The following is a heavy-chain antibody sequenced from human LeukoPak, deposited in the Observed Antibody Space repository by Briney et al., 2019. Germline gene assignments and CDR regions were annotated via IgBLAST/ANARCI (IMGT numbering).Heavy chain of an antibody. D-gene: IGHD2-21*02. J-gene: IGHJ4*02. CDR3: ARVKVTTPSRTIYD. Sequence: SVKISCKASGGTFSSSAISWVRHAPGQGLEWMGRIIPILGIANYAQQFQGRVTITADKSTSTAYMELSSLRSEDTTANYYARVKVTTPSRTIYDLGQGALVTVSS. CDR1: GGTFSSSA. V-gene: IGHV1-69*04. CDR2: IIPILGIA.